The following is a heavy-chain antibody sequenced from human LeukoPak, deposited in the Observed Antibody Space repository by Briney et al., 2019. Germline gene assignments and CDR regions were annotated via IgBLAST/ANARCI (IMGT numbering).Heavy chain of an antibody. J-gene: IGHJ4*02. CDR3: ASSDDSSGYYYPIDY. Sequence: GESLKISCKGSGYSFTSYWIGWVRQMPGKGLEWMGIIYPGDSDTIYSPSFQGQVTISADKSISTAYLQWSSLKASDTAMYYCASSDDSSGYYYPIDYWGQGTLVTVSS. V-gene: IGHV5-51*01. CDR1: GYSFTSYW. CDR2: IYPGDSDT. D-gene: IGHD3-22*01.